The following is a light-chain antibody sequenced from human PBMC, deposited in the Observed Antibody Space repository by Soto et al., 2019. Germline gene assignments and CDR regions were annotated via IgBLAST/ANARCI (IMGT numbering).Light chain of an antibody. Sequence: EVIMTQSPATLSVSTGDRATLSCRACQSINSNLAWYQQQPGHAPRLLIYAASTRATAVPDRFSGSGSGTDFTLTITILHADDVAVYFCQQYTYRPITFGQGTRLEI. V-gene: IGKV3D-15*01. CDR2: AAS. CDR3: QQYTYRPIT. CDR1: QSINSN. J-gene: IGKJ5*01.